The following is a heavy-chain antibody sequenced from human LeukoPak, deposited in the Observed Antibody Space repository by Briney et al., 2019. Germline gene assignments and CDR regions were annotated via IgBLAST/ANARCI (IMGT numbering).Heavy chain of an antibody. J-gene: IGHJ4*02. CDR2: ISYDGSNK. V-gene: IGHV3-30*03. CDR1: GFTFSSYG. D-gene: IGHD3-16*01. CDR3: AREALRGYYFDY. Sequence: GRSLRLSCAASGFTFSSYGMHWVRQAPGKGLEWVAVISYDGSNKYYADSVKGRFTISRDNSKNTLYLQMNSLRAEDTAVYYCAREALRGYYFDYWGQGTLVTVSS.